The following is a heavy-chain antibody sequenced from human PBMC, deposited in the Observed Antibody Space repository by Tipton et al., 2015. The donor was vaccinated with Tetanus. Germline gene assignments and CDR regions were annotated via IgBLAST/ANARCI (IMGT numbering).Heavy chain of an antibody. Sequence: AGLVKPSDTLSLTCAVYGGSLSRYYWTWIRQAPGKGLEWIGEINHSGSTDHNPSLKSRVTLSVDTSKNQFSLKLTSVTVADTAVYYCARDPGIASAGLWFDPWGQGTLVTVSS. CDR3: ARDPGIASAGLWFDP. CDR2: INHSGST. V-gene: IGHV4-34*01. J-gene: IGHJ5*02. D-gene: IGHD6-13*01. CDR1: GGSLSRYY.